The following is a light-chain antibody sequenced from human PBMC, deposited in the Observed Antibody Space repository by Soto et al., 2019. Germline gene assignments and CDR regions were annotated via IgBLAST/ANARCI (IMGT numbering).Light chain of an antibody. V-gene: IGLV2-14*03. CDR2: DVS. J-gene: IGLJ2*01. CDR1: SSDIGLYNF. CDR3: SSYTSSNTYLI. Sequence: QSVLTQPASVSGSPGQSITISCTGTSSDIGLYNFVSWYQHLPGKAPKLMIYDVSNRPSGVSNRFSGSKSANTASLTISGLQAEDEADYYCSSYTSSNTYLIFGGGTKLTVL.